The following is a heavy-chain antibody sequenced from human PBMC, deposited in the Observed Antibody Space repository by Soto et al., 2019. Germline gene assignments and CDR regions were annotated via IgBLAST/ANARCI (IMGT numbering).Heavy chain of an antibody. CDR1: GGSFGGYY. J-gene: IGHJ4*02. V-gene: IGHV4-34*01. CDR2: INHSGST. CDR3: ARRSGSRPFDY. D-gene: IGHD3-10*01. Sequence: PSETLSLTCAVYGGSFGGYYWSWIRQPPGKGLEWIGEINHSGSTNYNPSLKSRVTISVDTSKNQFSLKLSSVTAADTAVYYCARRSGSRPFDYWGQGTLVTVSS.